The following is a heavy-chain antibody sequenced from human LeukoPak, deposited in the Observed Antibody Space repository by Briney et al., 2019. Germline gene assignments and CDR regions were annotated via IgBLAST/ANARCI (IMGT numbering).Heavy chain of an antibody. Sequence: PGGSLRLSCAASGFTFSSYSMNWVRQAPGKELEWVLAISGSGGSTYYADSVKGRFTISRDNSKNTLYLQMNSLRAEDTAVYYCAKDLAAPGYWGQGTLVTVSS. CDR2: ISGSGGST. CDR3: AKDLAAPGY. V-gene: IGHV3-23*01. J-gene: IGHJ4*02. CDR1: GFTFSSYS. D-gene: IGHD6-25*01.